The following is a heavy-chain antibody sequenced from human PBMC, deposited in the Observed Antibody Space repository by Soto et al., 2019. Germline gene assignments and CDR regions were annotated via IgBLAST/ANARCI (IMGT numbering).Heavy chain of an antibody. CDR3: AREVAVAGRGYYYYMDV. J-gene: IGHJ6*03. V-gene: IGHV3-66*01. D-gene: IGHD6-19*01. CDR1: GFTVSSNY. CDR2: IYSGGST. Sequence: PGGSLRLSCAASGFTVSSNYMSWVRQAPGKGLEWVSVIYSGGSTYYADSVKGRFTISRDNSKNTLYLQMNSLRAEDTAVYYCAREVAVAGRGYYYYMDVWGKGTTVTVSS.